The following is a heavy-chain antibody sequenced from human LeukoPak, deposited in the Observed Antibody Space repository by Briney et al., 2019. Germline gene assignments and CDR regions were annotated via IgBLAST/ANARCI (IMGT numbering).Heavy chain of an antibody. CDR3: AKQLGYCSDGSCYFPY. V-gene: IGHV3-23*01. Sequence: GGSLRLSCAASGFTFSNYAMSWVRQAPGKGLEWVSAISNNGGYTYYADSVQGRFTISRDNSKSTLCLQMNSLRAEDTAVYYCAKQLGYCSDGSCYFPYWGQGTLVTVSS. CDR1: GFTFSNYA. D-gene: IGHD2-15*01. J-gene: IGHJ4*02. CDR2: ISNNGGYT.